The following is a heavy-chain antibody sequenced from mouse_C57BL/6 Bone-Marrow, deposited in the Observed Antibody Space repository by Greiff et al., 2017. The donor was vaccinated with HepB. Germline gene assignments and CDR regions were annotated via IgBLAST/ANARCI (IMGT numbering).Heavy chain of an antibody. CDR1: GFNIKDDY. V-gene: IGHV14-4*01. CDR2: IDPENGDT. J-gene: IGHJ3*01. Sequence: EVQLQQSGAELVRPGASVKLSCTASGFNIKDDYMHWVKQRPEQGLEWIGWIDPENGDTEYASKIQGKATITADTSSHTAYLQHSSLTSEDTAVYYWTTWDPYGGSAWFAFGGWGTLVTVSA. D-gene: IGHD1-1*01. CDR3: TTWDPYGGSAWFAF.